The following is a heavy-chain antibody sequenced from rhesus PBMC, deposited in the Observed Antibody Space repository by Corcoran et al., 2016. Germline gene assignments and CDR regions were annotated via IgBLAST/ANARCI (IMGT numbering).Heavy chain of an antibody. V-gene: IGHV4S11*01. CDR1: GGSISSDY. J-gene: IGHJ5-1*01. CDR2: MYGRDRPT. D-gene: IGHD1-44*01. Sequence: QLQLQESGPGLVKPSETLSLTCGVSGGSISSDYWSWIRQGPGRGLEWIGYMYGRDRPTSYNPSLKSRVTLSLDTSKNHLSLDLSSVTAADTAVYYCARGPYSGVTFLHYNRFDVWGPGVLVTVSS. CDR3: ARGPYSGVTFLHYNRFDV.